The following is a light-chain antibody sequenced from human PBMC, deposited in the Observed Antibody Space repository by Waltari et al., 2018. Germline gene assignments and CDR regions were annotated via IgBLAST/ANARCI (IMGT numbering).Light chain of an antibody. J-gene: IGLJ3*02. CDR2: ENN. CDR1: SFNIGNNY. V-gene: IGLV1-51*02. CDR3: GTWDSGLSGGV. Sequence: QSVLTQPPSVSAAPRQKVTISCSGSSFNIGNNYVSWYQQVPGTAPKLLIYENNKRPSGIPDRFSGSKSGTSATLGITGLQTGDEADYYCGTWDSGLSGGVFGGGTKLTVL.